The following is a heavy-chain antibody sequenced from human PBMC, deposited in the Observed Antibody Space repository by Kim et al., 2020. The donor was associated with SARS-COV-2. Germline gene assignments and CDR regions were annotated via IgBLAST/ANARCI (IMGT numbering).Heavy chain of an antibody. D-gene: IGHD6-19*01. CDR1: EFTLSSYG. J-gene: IGHJ5*02. CDR3: ARDSDRSSGRCVGP. Sequence: GGSLRLSCAASEFTLSSYGMHWVRQAPGKGLEWVSGMSGSGYTYYADSVKGRFTISRDTSKSTLYLQMNSLTAEDTAVYYCARDSDRSSGRCVGPWGQGTLVTVSS. V-gene: IGHV3-23*01. CDR2: MSGSGYT.